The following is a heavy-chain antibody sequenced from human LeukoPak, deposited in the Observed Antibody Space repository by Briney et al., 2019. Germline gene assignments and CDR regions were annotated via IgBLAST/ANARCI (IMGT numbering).Heavy chain of an antibody. CDR3: ARDHNDILTGSTALDI. Sequence: SQTLSLTCTVSGGSISSGGYYWSWIRQHPGTGLEWIGYIYYSGSTYYNPSLKSRVTISVDTSKNQFSLKLSSVTAADTAVYYCARDHNDILTGSTALDIWGQGTMVTVPS. D-gene: IGHD3-9*01. V-gene: IGHV4-31*03. CDR2: IYYSGST. J-gene: IGHJ3*02. CDR1: GGSISSGGYY.